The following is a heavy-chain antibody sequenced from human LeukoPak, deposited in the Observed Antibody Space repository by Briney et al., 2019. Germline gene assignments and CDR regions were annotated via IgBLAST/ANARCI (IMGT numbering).Heavy chain of an antibody. CDR3: ASLGYSSGWYPEYYFDY. J-gene: IGHJ4*02. Sequence: GGSLRLSCAASGFTFSSYAMSWVRQAPGKGLEWVSAISGSGGSTYYADSVKGRFTISRDNSKNTLYLQMNSLRAEDTAVYYCASLGYSSGWYPEYYFDYWGQGTLVTVSS. D-gene: IGHD6-19*01. CDR2: ISGSGGST. V-gene: IGHV3-23*01. CDR1: GFTFSSYA.